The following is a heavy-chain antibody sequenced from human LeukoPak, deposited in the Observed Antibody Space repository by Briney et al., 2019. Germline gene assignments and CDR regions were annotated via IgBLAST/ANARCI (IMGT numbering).Heavy chain of an antibody. J-gene: IGHJ4*02. V-gene: IGHV3-23*01. CDR2: ISDSGGYT. CDR1: GFTFNNYA. CDR3: AREADARFDY. D-gene: IGHD6-13*01. Sequence: GGSLRLSCAASGFTFNNYAMSWVRQAPGKGLEWVSGISDSGGYTYYADSVKGRFTISRDNSKNTLYLQMNSLRAEDTAVYYCAREADARFDYWGQGTLVTVSS.